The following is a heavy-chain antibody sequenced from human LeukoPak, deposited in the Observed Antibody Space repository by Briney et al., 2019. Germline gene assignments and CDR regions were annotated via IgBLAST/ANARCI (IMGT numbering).Heavy chain of an antibody. CDR3: AKDLSDYGDYSDWFDP. CDR1: GFTFSSYA. J-gene: IGHJ5*02. CDR2: ISGSGGST. D-gene: IGHD4-17*01. Sequence: GGSLRLSCAASGFTFSSYAMSWVRQAPGKGLEWVSAISGSGGSTYYADSVKGRFTISRDNSKNTLYLQMNSLRAEDTAVYYCAKDLSDYGDYSDWFDPWGQGTLVTVSS. V-gene: IGHV3-23*01.